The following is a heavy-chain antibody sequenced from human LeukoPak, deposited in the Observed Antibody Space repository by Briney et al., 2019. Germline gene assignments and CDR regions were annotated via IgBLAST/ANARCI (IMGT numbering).Heavy chain of an antibody. CDR3: AVRWQLVPYYSYSGMDG. D-gene: IGHD6-13*01. CDR2: IIGSVGST. CDR1: GFTFSSYA. V-gene: IGHV3-23*01. J-gene: IGHJ6*02. Sequence: PGGSLRLSCAASGFTFSSYAMSWVRQAPGKWLEWVSAIIGSVGSTYYADSVKGRFTISRDNSKNTLYLQMNSLRAEDTAVYYCAVRWQLVPYYSYSGMDGWGQGTTVTVSS.